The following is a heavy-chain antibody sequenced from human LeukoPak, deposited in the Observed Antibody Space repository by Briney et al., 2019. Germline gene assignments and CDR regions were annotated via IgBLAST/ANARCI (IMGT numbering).Heavy chain of an antibody. CDR2: IYPDDSDT. CDR1: GYSFTNYW. V-gene: IGHV5-51*01. D-gene: IGHD4-17*01. Sequence: GESLKISCKGSGYSFTNYWIAWVRQMPGKGLEWMGIIYPDDSDTSYSPSFQGHVTISADKSISTAYLQWTSLKASDTAMYYCARLYKLTTLDYWGQGTQVTVSS. CDR3: ARLYKLTTLDY. J-gene: IGHJ4*02.